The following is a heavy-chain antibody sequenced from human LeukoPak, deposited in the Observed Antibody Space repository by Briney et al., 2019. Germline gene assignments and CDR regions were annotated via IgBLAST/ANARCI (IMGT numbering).Heavy chain of an antibody. CDR3: ARGSMIVVVKYFDY. CDR2: INPNSGGT. Sequence: GASVKVSCKASGYTFTGYYMHWVRQAPGQGLEWMGWINPNSGGTNYAQKFQGRVTMTRDTSISTAYMELSRLRSDGTAVYYCARGSMIVVVKYFDYWGQGTLVTVSS. V-gene: IGHV1-2*02. D-gene: IGHD3-22*01. J-gene: IGHJ4*02. CDR1: GYTFTGYY.